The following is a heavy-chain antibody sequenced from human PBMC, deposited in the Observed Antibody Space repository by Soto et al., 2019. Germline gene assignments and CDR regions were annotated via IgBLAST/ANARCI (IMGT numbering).Heavy chain of an antibody. CDR3: ARNGGSTWYYFDS. D-gene: IGHD6-13*01. Sequence: VSGGSISSGDYSWSWIRQPPGKGLEWIGEVSHRGSTNYNPSLKSRVTISIDTSKNQFFLKLNSVTAADTGMYYCARNGGSTWYYFDSWGQGTVVTVSS. V-gene: IGHV4-30-2*01. CDR1: GGSISSGDYS. CDR2: VSHRGST. J-gene: IGHJ4*02.